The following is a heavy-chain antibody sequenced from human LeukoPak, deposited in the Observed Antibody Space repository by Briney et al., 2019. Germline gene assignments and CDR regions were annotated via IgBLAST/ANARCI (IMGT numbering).Heavy chain of an antibody. CDR3: ARGRYGDYLFDY. CDR1: GFTFSSYS. J-gene: IGHJ4*02. D-gene: IGHD4-17*01. V-gene: IGHV3-21*01. CDR2: ISSSSSYI. Sequence: PGGSLRLSCAASGFTFSSYSMNWVRQAPGKGLEWVSSISSSSSYIYYADSVKGRFTISRDNAKNSLYLQMDSLRAEDTAVYYCARGRYGDYLFDYWGQGTLVTVSS.